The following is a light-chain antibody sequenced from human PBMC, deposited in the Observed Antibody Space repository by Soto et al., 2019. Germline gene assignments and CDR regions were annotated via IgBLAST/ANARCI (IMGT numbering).Light chain of an antibody. CDR1: SSNIGAGYD. CDR3: QSHDTSLSGYV. CDR2: GNT. Sequence: QSVLTQPPSVSGAPGQRVTISCTGSSSNIGAGYDVHWYQQLPGTAPKLLIYGNTNRPSGVPDRFSGSKSGTSASLAITGLRAEDEADYYCQSHDTSLSGYVFGTGTKVTVL. J-gene: IGLJ1*01. V-gene: IGLV1-40*01.